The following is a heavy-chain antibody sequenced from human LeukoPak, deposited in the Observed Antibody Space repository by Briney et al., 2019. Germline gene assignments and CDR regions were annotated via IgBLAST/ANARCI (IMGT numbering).Heavy chain of an antibody. D-gene: IGHD1-14*01. Sequence: ASVKVSCKASGYTFTTYGISWVRQAPGQGLEWMGWSSPYNGNTNYAQKLQGRVTMTTDTSTSTAYMELRSLRSDDTAVYYCARDRTGNWFDPWGQGTLVTVSS. CDR1: GYTFTTYG. CDR2: SSPYNGNT. V-gene: IGHV1-18*01. CDR3: ARDRTGNWFDP. J-gene: IGHJ5*02.